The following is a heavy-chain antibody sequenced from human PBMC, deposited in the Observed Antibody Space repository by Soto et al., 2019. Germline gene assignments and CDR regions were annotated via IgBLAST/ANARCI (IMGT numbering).Heavy chain of an antibody. CDR3: ARGGLLTCYSLVYFYLDV. D-gene: IGHD3-9*01. CDR2: ISTYNVYT. J-gene: IGHJ6*02. Sequence: AASVKVSCKSSGYTFVDYGVSWVRQAPGQGREWMGRISTYNVYTKYSQKFYGRVTMTTDASTATAYMELRSLRSDDTAVYYCARGGLLTCYSLVYFYLDVWGQGXTVTVYS. CDR1: GYTFVDYG. V-gene: IGHV1-18*01.